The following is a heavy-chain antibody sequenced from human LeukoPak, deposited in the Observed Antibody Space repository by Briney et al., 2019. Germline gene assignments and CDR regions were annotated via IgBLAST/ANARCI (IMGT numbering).Heavy chain of an antibody. Sequence: PSETLSLTCTVSGGSISSSSYYWGWIRQPPGKGLEWIGYVYYSGNTYYNPSLKSRVTISVDTSKNQFSLKLTSVTAADTAVYYCARSVMDSSDFYYFDYWGQGTLVTVSS. CDR2: VYYSGNT. CDR3: ARSVMDSSDFYYFDY. D-gene: IGHD3-22*01. J-gene: IGHJ4*02. V-gene: IGHV4-39*07. CDR1: GGSISSSSYY.